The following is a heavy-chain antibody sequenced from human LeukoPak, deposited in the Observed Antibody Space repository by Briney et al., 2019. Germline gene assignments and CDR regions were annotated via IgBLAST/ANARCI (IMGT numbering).Heavy chain of an antibody. V-gene: IGHV4-59*11. CDR3: ARERPSYYDILTGYYPRSLPYYFDY. CDR1: GGSISSHY. Sequence: SETLSLTCTVSGGSISSHYWSWIRQPPGKGLEWIGYIYYSGTTNYNPSLKSRVTISVDTSKNQFSLKLSSVTAADTAVYYCARERPSYYDILTGYYPRSLPYYFDYWGQGTLVTVSS. J-gene: IGHJ4*02. D-gene: IGHD3-9*01. CDR2: IYYSGTT.